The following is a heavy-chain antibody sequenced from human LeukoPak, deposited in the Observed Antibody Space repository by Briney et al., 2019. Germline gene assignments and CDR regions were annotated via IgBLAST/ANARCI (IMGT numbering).Heavy chain of an antibody. J-gene: IGHJ4*02. CDR2: INHSGST. CDR1: GGSFSAYY. CDR3: ARGPTVTTHFDY. Sequence: PSETLSLTCAVYGGSFSAYYWSWIRQPPGKGLEWIGEINHSGSTNYNPSLKSRVTISVDTSKNQFSLKLSSVTAADTAVYYCARGPTVTTHFDYWGQGTLVTVSS. V-gene: IGHV4-34*01. D-gene: IGHD4-17*01.